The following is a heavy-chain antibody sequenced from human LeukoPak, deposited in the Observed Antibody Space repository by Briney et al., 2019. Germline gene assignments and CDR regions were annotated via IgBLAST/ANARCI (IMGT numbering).Heavy chain of an antibody. D-gene: IGHD4-17*01. J-gene: IGHJ3*02. V-gene: IGHV1-2*02. CDR2: INPNSGGT. CDR3: AREQPTTVTTYGAFDI. Sequence: ASVKVSCKASGYTFTGYYVHWVRQAPGQGLEWMGWINPNSGGTNYAQKFQGRVTMTRDTSISTAYMELSRLRSDDTAVYYCAREQPTTVTTYGAFDIWGQGTMVTVSS. CDR1: GYTFTGYY.